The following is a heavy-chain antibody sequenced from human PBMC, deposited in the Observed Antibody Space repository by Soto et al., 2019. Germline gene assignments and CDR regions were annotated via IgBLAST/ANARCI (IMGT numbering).Heavy chain of an antibody. V-gene: IGHV1-69*12. D-gene: IGHD5-12*01. Sequence: QVQLVQAGAEVKKPGSSVKVSCKASGDTFTIFAISWVRQAPGQGLEWMGGIIPTIGTTNYAQRLQGRITITGDESTGTAYMELSSLKSEDTAVYYCARELGSGYDRGAYWGQGPLVTVSS. CDR3: ARELGSGYDRGAY. CDR2: IIPTIGTT. CDR1: GDTFTIFA. J-gene: IGHJ4*02.